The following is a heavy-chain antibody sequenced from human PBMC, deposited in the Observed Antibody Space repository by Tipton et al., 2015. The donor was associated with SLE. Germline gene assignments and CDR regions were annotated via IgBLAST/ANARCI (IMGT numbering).Heavy chain of an antibody. CDR2: IYVGDSYT. CDR3: ARELRSAGYSDC. V-gene: IGHV5-51*01. J-gene: IGHJ4*02. CDR1: GHNFTSDW. D-gene: IGHD3-9*01. Sequence: LVQSGAEVKKAGESLKISCKESGHNFTSDWIVWVRQMPGKGLEWMGSIYVGDSYTTYGPSFQGHVTISADKSISTAYLQWSSLKASDTAMYYCARELRSAGYSDCWGQGTLVTVSS.